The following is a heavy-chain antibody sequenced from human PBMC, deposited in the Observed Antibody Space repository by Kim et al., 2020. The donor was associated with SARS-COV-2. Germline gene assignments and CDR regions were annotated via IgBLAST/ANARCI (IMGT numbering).Heavy chain of an antibody. J-gene: IGHJ6*02. CDR2: INHSGST. CDR1: GGSFSGYY. D-gene: IGHD3-10*01. V-gene: IGHV4-34*01. Sequence: SETLSLTCAVYGGSFSGYYWSWIRQPPGKGLEWIGEINHSGSTNYNPSLKSRVTITVDTSKKQFSLKLRSVTAADTAENYCAGGDHYYGSGREKSRNYYYGLYVWGQGTTVAVS. CDR3: AGGDHYYGSGREKSRNYYYGLYV.